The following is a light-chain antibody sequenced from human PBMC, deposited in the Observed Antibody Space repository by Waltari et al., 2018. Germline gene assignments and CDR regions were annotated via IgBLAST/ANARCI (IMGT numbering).Light chain of an antibody. CDR2: GAS. CDR3: QQYGSSPRLT. V-gene: IGKV3-20*01. J-gene: IGKJ4*01. Sequence: EIVLTQSPGTLSLSPGERATLSCRASQSVSSSDLAWYHQIPGQAPRLLIYGASSRATGIPDRFSGSGSGTDFTLTISRLDPEDLAVYYCQQYGSSPRLTFGGGTKVEIK. CDR1: QSVSSSD.